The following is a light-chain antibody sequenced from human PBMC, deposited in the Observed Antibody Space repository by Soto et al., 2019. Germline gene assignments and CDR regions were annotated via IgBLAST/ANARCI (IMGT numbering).Light chain of an antibody. Sequence: EIVMTQSPATLSVPPGESATLSCRASESISRNLAWYQQKPGQAPRLLVYGASTRASGVAARFSGSGSGTEFTLTISSLQSEDFAIYHCQQYHNWPPAWTFGQGTKVDIK. J-gene: IGKJ1*01. CDR2: GAS. CDR1: ESISRN. CDR3: QQYHNWPPAWT. V-gene: IGKV3-15*01.